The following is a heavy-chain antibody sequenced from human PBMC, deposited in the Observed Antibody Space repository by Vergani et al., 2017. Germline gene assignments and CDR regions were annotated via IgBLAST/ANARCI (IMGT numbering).Heavy chain of an antibody. D-gene: IGHD5-24*01. V-gene: IGHV4-39*01. CDR1: GVSIRTTSYY. CDR3: ERPLREGRDGYVTGAFDL. J-gene: IGHJ3*01. Sequence: QLQLQESGPGLVKPSETLSLTCSVSGVSIRTTSYYWGWIRQSPGKGLEWIGSLLSSGTAYYNPSLKSRVTISADTSKNQFSMRLNSVTAADTAVYSCERPLREGRDGYVTGAFDLWGQGTVVIVSS. CDR2: LLSSGTA.